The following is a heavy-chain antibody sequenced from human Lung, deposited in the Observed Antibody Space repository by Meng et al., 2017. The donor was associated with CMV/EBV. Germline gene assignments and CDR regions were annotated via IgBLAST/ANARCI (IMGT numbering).Heavy chain of an antibody. J-gene: IGHJ6*03. CDR3: ARNRVAPGAER. Sequence: LXCAFSGFSFLFSSWRWIRQPPGKGLEWIGEINHSGSTNYNPSLKSRVTISVDTAKNQFSLKLSSVTAADTAVYYCARNRVAPGAERRGKG. CDR2: INHSGST. CDR1: GFSFLFSS. D-gene: IGHD2-15*01. V-gene: IGHV4-34*01.